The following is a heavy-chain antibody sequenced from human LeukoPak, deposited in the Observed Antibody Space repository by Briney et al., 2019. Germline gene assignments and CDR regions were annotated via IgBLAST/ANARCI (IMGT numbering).Heavy chain of an antibody. CDR3: ARSTTVNTLDAFDI. CDR1: GGSISSGSYD. J-gene: IGHJ3*02. CDR2: IYTSGTT. Sequence: PSQTLSLTCTVSGGSISSGSYDWSRIQQPPGKGLEWNERIYTSGTTNYNPSLKSRDTISVNTYKNQFTLKMSSVTAADTDVYYCARSTTVNTLDAFDIWGQGTMVTVSS. D-gene: IGHD4-17*01. V-gene: IGHV4-61*02.